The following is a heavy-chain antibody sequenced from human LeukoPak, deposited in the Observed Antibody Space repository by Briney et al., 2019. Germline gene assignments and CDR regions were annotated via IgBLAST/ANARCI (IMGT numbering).Heavy chain of an antibody. CDR1: GFTFSSYA. J-gene: IGHJ6*02. CDR3: AKDGAAMVTSYYGMDV. V-gene: IGHV3-23*01. Sequence: PGGSLRLSWAAPGFTFSSYAMSWVRKAPGKGLEWVSAISGSGGSTYYADSVKGRFTISRDNSKNTLYLQMNSLRAEDTAVYYCAKDGAAMVTSYYGMDVWGQGTTVTVSS. D-gene: IGHD5-18*01. CDR2: ISGSGGST.